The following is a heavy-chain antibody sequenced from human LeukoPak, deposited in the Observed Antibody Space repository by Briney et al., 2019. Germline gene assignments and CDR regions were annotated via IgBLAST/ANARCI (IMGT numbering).Heavy chain of an antibody. J-gene: IGHJ4*02. V-gene: IGHV3-7*01. D-gene: IGHD5-12*01. CDR2: MKHDGNEK. Sequence: PGGSLRLSCVDSGITFSKYWMNWVHQAPGKGLEWVANMKHDGNEKHYVDSVEGRFTISRDTAKSSLYLQMNNLRAEDTAVYYCARDLGHSGYDLYDYWGQGTLVTVSS. CDR1: GITFSKYW. CDR3: ARDLGHSGYDLYDY.